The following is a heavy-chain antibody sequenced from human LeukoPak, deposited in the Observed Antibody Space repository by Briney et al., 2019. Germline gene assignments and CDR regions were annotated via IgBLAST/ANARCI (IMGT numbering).Heavy chain of an antibody. J-gene: IGHJ5*02. CDR3: ARTAVAGTLRWFDL. Sequence: GGSLRLSCAASGFSFSNYGMHWVRQAPGKGLEWVAFIRYDGSKKYYADSVKGRFSISRDNSKNTLHLQMNTLRPDDTAVYYCARTAVAGTLRWFDLWGQGTLVIVSS. D-gene: IGHD6-19*01. V-gene: IGHV3-30*02. CDR2: IRYDGSKK. CDR1: GFSFSNYG.